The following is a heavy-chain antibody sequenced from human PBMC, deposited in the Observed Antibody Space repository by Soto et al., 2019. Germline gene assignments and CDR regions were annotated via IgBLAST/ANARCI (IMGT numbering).Heavy chain of an antibody. V-gene: IGHV4-34*01. Sequence: SETLSLTCAVYGGSFSGYYWSWIRQPPGKGLEWIGEINHSGSTNYNPSLKSRVTISVDTSKNQFSLKLSSVTVADTAVYYCARMGIAAQNDAFDIWGQGTMVTVSS. J-gene: IGHJ3*02. CDR2: INHSGST. D-gene: IGHD6-13*01. CDR1: GGSFSGYY. CDR3: ARMGIAAQNDAFDI.